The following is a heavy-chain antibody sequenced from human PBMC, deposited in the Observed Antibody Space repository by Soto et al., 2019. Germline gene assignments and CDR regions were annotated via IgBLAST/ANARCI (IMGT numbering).Heavy chain of an antibody. J-gene: IGHJ4*02. D-gene: IGHD4-17*01. CDR1: GGSISSYY. V-gene: IGHV4-59*01. Sequence: QVQLQESGPGLVKPSETLSLTCTVSGGSISSYYWSWIRQPQGKGLEWIGYIYYSGSTNYNPSLKSRVTISVDTSKNQFSLKLSSVTAADTAVYYCARGDGYGDYWYYWGQGTLVTVSS. CDR3: ARGDGYGDYWYY. CDR2: IYYSGST.